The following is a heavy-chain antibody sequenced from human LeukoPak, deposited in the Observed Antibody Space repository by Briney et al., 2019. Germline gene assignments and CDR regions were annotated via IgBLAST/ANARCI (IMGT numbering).Heavy chain of an antibody. V-gene: IGHV3-23*01. CDR3: ARSYDILTGYYSAAGFDP. CDR1: GFTFSSSA. Sequence: GGSLRLSCAASGFTFSSSAMSWVRQAPGKGLEWVSGISGSGGTTHYADSVKGRFTISRDNSKNTLYLQMNSLRAEDTAVYYCARSYDILTGYYSAAGFDPWGQGTLVTVSS. CDR2: ISGSGGTT. D-gene: IGHD3-9*01. J-gene: IGHJ5*02.